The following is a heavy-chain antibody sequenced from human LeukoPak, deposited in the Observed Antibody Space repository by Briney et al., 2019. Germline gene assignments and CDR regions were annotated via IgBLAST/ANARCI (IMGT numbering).Heavy chain of an antibody. CDR1: GYTFTSYG. CDR2: ISAYNGNT. D-gene: IGHD3-22*01. V-gene: IGHV1-18*01. CDR3: ARVPFGSYDSSELGY. Sequence: ASVKVSCKASGYTFTSYGISWVRQAPGQGLGWMGWISAYNGNTNYARKLQGRVTMTTDTSTSAAYMELRSLRSDDTAVYYCARVPFGSYDSSELGYWGQGTLVTVSS. J-gene: IGHJ4*02.